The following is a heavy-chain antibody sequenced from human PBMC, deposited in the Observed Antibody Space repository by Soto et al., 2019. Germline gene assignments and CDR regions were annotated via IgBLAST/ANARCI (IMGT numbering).Heavy chain of an antibody. V-gene: IGHV3-15*01. D-gene: IGHD3-3*01. CDR3: TTHYDFWSGYYRSDY. Sequence: EVQLVESGGGLVQPGGSLRLSCAASGFTFSNAWMSWVRQAPGKGLAWVGRIKSKTDGGTTDYAEPVKGRFTISRDDSKNTLYLQMNSLKTEDTAVYYCTTHYDFWSGYYRSDYWGQGTLVTVSS. CDR2: IKSKTDGGTT. CDR1: GFTFSNAW. J-gene: IGHJ4*02.